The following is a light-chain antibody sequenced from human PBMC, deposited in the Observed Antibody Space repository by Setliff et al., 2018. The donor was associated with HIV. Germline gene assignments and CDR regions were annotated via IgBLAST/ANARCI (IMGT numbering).Light chain of an antibody. CDR1: SGSVSTGHF. V-gene: IGLV8-61*01. J-gene: IGLJ3*02. CDR2: STN. CDR3: VLYMGNGVSV. Sequence: QTVVTQEPSFSVSPGGTDTLTCGLRSGSVSTGHFPSWYQQTPGQTPRMLIYSTNTRSSGVPDRFSGSILGNRAALTITGAQADDECDYYCVLYMGNGVSVFGGGTKVTVL.